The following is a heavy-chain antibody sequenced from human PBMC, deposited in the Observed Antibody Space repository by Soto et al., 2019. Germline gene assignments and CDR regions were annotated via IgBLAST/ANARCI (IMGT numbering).Heavy chain of an antibody. D-gene: IGHD3-16*01. Sequence: ASVKVSCKASGGTFSSYAISWVRQAPGQGLEWMGGIIPIFGTANYAQKFQGRVTITADESTSTAYMELSSLRSEDTAVYYCARGKGGYYYYYYGMDVWGQGTTVTVSS. J-gene: IGHJ6*02. CDR2: IIPIFGTA. CDR1: GGTFSSYA. CDR3: ARGKGGYYYYYYGMDV. V-gene: IGHV1-69*13.